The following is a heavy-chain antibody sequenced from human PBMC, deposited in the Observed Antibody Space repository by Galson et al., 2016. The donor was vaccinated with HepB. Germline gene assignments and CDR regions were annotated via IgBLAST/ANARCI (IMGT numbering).Heavy chain of an antibody. D-gene: IGHD6-19*01. V-gene: IGHV1-2*02. J-gene: IGHJ6*02. Sequence: SVKVSCKASGNTFTDYWIHWVRQSPGPGLQWMAWINPYNGATKYAPNFQDRVTMTTDTSITTVYIEVRGLRSDDTAVYFCATAPGAGTFWGQGTTVTVS. CDR3: ATAPGAGTF. CDR1: GNTFTDYW. CDR2: INPYNGAT.